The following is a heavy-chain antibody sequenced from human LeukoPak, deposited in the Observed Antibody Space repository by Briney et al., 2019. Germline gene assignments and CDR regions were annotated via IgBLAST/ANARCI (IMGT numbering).Heavy chain of an antibody. CDR3: TRRLDCGGDCLVDY. CDR1: GFTFSGSA. CDR2: IRSKANSYAT. J-gene: IGHJ4*02. D-gene: IGHD2-21*02. Sequence: AGGSLRLSCAASGFTFSGSAMHWVRQASGKGLEWVGRIRSKANSYATAYAASVKGRFTISRDDSKNTAYLQMNSLKTEDTAVYYCTRRLDCGGDCLVDYWGQGTLVTVSS. V-gene: IGHV3-73*01.